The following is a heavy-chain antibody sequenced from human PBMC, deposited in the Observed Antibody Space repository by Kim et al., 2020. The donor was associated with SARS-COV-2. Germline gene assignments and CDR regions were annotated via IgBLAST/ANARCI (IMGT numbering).Heavy chain of an antibody. CDR2: ISGSGGST. CDR1: GFTCSSYA. V-gene: IGHV3-23*01. J-gene: IGHJ3*02. D-gene: IGHD3-10*01. CDR3: AKDQMGILLWFGEKIRAFDI. Sequence: GGSLRLSCAASGFTCSSYAMSWVRQAPGKGLEWVSAISGSGGSTYYADSVKGRFTISRDNSKNTLYLQMNSLRAEDTAVYYCAKDQMGILLWFGEKIRAFDIWGQRTMVTVSA.